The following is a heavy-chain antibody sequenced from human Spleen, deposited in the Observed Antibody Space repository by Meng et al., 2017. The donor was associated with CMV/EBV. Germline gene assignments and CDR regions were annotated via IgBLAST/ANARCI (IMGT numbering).Heavy chain of an antibody. CDR1: GYTFTSFG. CDR2: ISTYNGNT. D-gene: IGHD1-26*01. Sequence: ASVKVSCKASGYTFTSFGISWVRQAPGQGLEWMGWISTYNGNTNYAQQLQGRVTMTTETSTSTAYMELRSLRSDDTAVYYCAREREDYGMDVWGQGTTVTVSS. J-gene: IGHJ6*02. CDR3: AREREDYGMDV. V-gene: IGHV1-18*01.